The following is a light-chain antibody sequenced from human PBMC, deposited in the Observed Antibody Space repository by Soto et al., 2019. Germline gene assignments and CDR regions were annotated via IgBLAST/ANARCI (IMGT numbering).Light chain of an antibody. CDR1: QGISSS. V-gene: IGKV1-9*01. J-gene: IGKJ5*01. Sequence: DIQLTQSPSFLSASVGDRVTITCRASQGISSSLAWYQQKPGKAPNLLIYAASTLQTGVPSRFGGSGSGTEFTLTISSLQPEDFATYYCQHLYAYPLDFGQGTRLDIK. CDR3: QHLYAYPLD. CDR2: AAS.